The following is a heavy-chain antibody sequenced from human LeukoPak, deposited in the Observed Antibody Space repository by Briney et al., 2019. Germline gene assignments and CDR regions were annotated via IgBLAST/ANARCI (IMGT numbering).Heavy chain of an antibody. J-gene: IGHJ1*01. V-gene: IGHV3-7*01. CDR2: IKEDGSVK. CDR3: ARVEYGDDQYFQH. D-gene: IGHD4-17*01. Sequence: GGSLRLSCAASGFTFSSHWMSWVRQAPGKGLEWVANIKEDGSVKNYVDSVKGRFTISRDNAKNSVYLQMNSLRAEDTAVYYCARVEYGDDQYFQHWGQGTLVSVSS. CDR1: GFTFSSHW.